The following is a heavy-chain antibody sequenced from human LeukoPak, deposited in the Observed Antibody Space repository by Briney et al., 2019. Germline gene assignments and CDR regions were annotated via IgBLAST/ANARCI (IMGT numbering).Heavy chain of an antibody. D-gene: IGHD2-8*01. CDR1: GLTVNSKY. J-gene: IGHJ5*02. CDR3: ARRVIMSAAGVPDTWLDP. CDR2: ISYSGGT. Sequence: PGGSLRLSCAASGLTVNSKYMSWVRQAPGKGLEWVGHISYSGGTKYNPSLQSRVTISIDTSKNQFSLNLRSVTAADTAVYYCARRVIMSAAGVPDTWLDPWGQGILVTVSS. V-gene: IGHV4-59*08.